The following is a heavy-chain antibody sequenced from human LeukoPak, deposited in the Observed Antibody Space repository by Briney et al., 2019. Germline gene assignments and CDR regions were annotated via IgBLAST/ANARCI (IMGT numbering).Heavy chain of an antibody. D-gene: IGHD2-2*01. CDR2: ISWNSGSI. Sequence: PGGSLRLSCAASGFTLDDYAMHWVRQAPGKGLEWVSGISWNSGSIGYADSVKGRFTISRDNAKNSLYLQMNSLRAEDTALYYCARRRGLGYCSSTSCYASYFDYWGQGTLVTVSS. CDR3: ARRRGLGYCSSTSCYASYFDY. J-gene: IGHJ4*02. CDR1: GFTLDDYA. V-gene: IGHV3-9*01.